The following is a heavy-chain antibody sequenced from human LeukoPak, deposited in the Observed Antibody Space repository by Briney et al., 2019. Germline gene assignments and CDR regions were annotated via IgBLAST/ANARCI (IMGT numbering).Heavy chain of an antibody. CDR3: ASPTGHYDFKSMDV. CDR1: GGTFIIYA. V-gene: IGHV1-69*13. J-gene: IGHJ6*02. D-gene: IGHD3-3*01. CDR2: IIPIFGTA. Sequence: SVNVSCKASGGTFIIYAISWVRQAPGQGLEWMGGIIPIFGTANYAQKFQGRVTITADESTSTAYMELSSLRSEDTAVYYCASPTGHYDFKSMDVWGQGTTVTVSS.